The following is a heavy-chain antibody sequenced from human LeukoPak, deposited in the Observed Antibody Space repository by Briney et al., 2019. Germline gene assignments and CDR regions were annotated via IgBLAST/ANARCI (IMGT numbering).Heavy chain of an antibody. Sequence: PGGSLRLSCEGSGFSLSAYNMNWVRQAPGKGLESVSYISSSSATIFYADSVKGRFTISRDNAKNSLYLQMNSLRAEDTAVYYCAREPFWSGYFANLHFDYWGQGTPVTVSS. D-gene: IGHD3-3*01. V-gene: IGHV3-48*01. J-gene: IGHJ4*02. CDR2: ISSSSATI. CDR1: GFSLSAYN. CDR3: AREPFWSGYFANLHFDY.